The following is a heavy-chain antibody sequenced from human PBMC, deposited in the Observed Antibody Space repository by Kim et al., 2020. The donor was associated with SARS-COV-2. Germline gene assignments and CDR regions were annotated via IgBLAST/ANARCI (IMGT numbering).Heavy chain of an antibody. J-gene: IGHJ6*02. D-gene: IGHD2-2*01. CDR2: ISAYNGNT. CDR3: ALPPEGYYHDMDV. V-gene: IGHV1-18*01. CDR1: GYTFTSYG. Sequence: ASVKVSCKASGYTFTSYGISWVRQAPGQGLEWMGWISAYNGNTNYAQKFQGRVTMTTDTSTSTAYMELRSLRSDDTAVYYCALPPEGYYHDMDVWGQGTTVTVSS.